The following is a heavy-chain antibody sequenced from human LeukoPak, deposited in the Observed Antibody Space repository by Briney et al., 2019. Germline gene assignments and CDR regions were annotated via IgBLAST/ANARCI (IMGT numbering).Heavy chain of an antibody. J-gene: IGHJ4*02. CDR2: ISGSGYNT. Sequence: GGSLRLSCAASGFTFSSYAMSWVRQVPGEGLEWVSVISGSGYNTYYADSVKGRFTISRDNSKNMLYLQMNSLRAEDTAVYYCAKWKYSNSGIDDYWGQGTLVTVSS. D-gene: IGHD6-6*01. CDR1: GFTFSSYA. V-gene: IGHV3-23*01. CDR3: AKWKYSNSGIDDY.